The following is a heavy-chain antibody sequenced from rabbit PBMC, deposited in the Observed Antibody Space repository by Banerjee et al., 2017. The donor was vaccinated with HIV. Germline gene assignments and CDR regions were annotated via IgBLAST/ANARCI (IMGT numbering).Heavy chain of an antibody. D-gene: IGHD7-1*01. Sequence: QSLEESGGDLVKPGASLTLTCKASGFTFSGYWICWVRQPPGKGLEWIACIDSNVGNTYYASWAKGRLTISKTSSTTVTLQMTSLTVADTATYFCATDPDITAYNLWGQGTLVTVS. J-gene: IGHJ4*01. V-gene: IGHV1S40*01. CDR2: IDSNVGNT. CDR3: ATDPDITAYNL. CDR1: GFTFSGYW.